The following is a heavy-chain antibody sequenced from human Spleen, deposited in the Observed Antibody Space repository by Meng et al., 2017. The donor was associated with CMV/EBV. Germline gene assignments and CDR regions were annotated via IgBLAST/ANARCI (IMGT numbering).Heavy chain of an antibody. V-gene: IGHV1-2*02. CDR3: ARDHVGYCSSSSSCLYVMDV. D-gene: IGHD2-2*01. Sequence: DSVKVSCKASGYTFTGYYMHWVRQAPGQGLAWMGWINPNSGDTHYPQNFQGRVTMTRDTSISTAYMELSRLRSDDTAVYYCARDHVGYCSSSSSCLYVMDVWGQGTTVTVSS. J-gene: IGHJ6*02. CDR1: GYTFTGYY. CDR2: INPNSGDT.